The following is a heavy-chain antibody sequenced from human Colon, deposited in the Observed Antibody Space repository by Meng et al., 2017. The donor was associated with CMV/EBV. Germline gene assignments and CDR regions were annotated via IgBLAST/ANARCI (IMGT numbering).Heavy chain of an antibody. CDR1: GYSVSSNSVA. CDR2: TYYRSKWYN. J-gene: IGHJ4*02. Sequence: QVQLQQSGPGLVKPSQALSLTWFIPGYSVSSNSVAWAWIRQSPSRSLEWLGRTYYRSKWYNDYAMFVKSRITISQDTSKNQFSLQLNSVTPEDTAVYYCARHNGGTYRFDCWGQGPLVTVSS. D-gene: IGHD1-26*01. CDR3: ARHNGGTYRFDC. V-gene: IGHV6-1*01.